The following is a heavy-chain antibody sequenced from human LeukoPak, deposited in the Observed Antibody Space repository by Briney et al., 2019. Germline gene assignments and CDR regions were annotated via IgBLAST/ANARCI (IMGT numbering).Heavy chain of an antibody. CDR1: GGSISSYY. Sequence: SSETLSLTCTVSGGSISSYYWSWIRQPPGKGLEWIGYIYYSGSTNYNPSLKSRVTISVDTSKNQFSLKLSSVTAADTAVYYCAREMATIFNWFDPWGQGTLVTVSS. CDR2: IYYSGST. V-gene: IGHV4-59*01. D-gene: IGHD5-24*01. J-gene: IGHJ5*02. CDR3: AREMATIFNWFDP.